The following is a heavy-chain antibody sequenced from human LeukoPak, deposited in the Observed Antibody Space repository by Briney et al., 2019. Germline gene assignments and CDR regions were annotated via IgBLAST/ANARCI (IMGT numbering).Heavy chain of an antibody. CDR2: MNPNSGNT. Sequence: ASVKVSCKASGYTFTSYDINWVRQATGQGLEWMGWMNPNSGNTGYAQKFQGRVTMTRNTSISTAYMELSSLRSEDTAVYYCARAVKYCSGGSCYLYFDYWGQGTLVTVSS. CDR1: GYTFTSYD. V-gene: IGHV1-8*01. CDR3: ARAVKYCSGGSCYLYFDY. J-gene: IGHJ4*02. D-gene: IGHD2-15*01.